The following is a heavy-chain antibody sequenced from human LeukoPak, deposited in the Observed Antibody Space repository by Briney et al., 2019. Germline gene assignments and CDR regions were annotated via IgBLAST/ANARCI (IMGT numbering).Heavy chain of an antibody. D-gene: IGHD6-19*01. CDR3: ARDKESSGWYYYYYYGMDV. Sequence: GGSLRLSCAASGFTFSSYGMHWVRQAPGKGLEWVAVIWYDGSNKYYADSVKGRFTISRDNSKNTPYLQMNSLRAEDTAVYYCARDKESSGWYYYYYYGMDVWGQGTTVTVSS. CDR2: IWYDGSNK. J-gene: IGHJ6*02. CDR1: GFTFSSYG. V-gene: IGHV3-33*01.